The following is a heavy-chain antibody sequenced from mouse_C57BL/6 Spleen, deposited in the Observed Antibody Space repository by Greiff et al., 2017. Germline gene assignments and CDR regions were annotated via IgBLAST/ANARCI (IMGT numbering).Heavy chain of an antibody. D-gene: IGHD1-1*01. CDR1: GYTFTSYW. J-gene: IGHJ1*03. CDR3: ARHTTVVAPYGDFDV. CDR2: IDTSDSYN. Sequence: QVQLKQSGAELVMPGASVKLSCKASGYTFTSYWMHWVKQRPGQGLEWIGAIDTSDSYNNYNQKLKGQFTLSVDKSSSTVYMQLRSLTSEDSAVYYCARHTTVVAPYGDFDVWGTGTTVTVSS. V-gene: IGHV1-69*01.